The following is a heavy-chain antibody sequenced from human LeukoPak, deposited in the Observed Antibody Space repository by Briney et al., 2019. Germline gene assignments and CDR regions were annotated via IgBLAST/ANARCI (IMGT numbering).Heavy chain of an antibody. V-gene: IGHV3-53*01. Sequence: GSLRLSCAASGFTVSSTYMSWVRQAPGKGLEWVSVIYKDGKIYYIGSVKGRFTISRDTSKNTLYLQMNSLRVEDTAVYYCASRHCSGGDCYFAGADPFDHWGQGTLVTVSS. CDR2: IYKDGKI. CDR3: ASRHCSGGDCYFAGADPFDH. CDR1: GFTVSSTY. D-gene: IGHD2-21*01. J-gene: IGHJ4*02.